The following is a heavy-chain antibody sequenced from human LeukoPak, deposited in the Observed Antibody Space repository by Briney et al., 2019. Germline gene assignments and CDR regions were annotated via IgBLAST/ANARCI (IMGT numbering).Heavy chain of an antibody. Sequence: GRSLRLSCAASGFTVSNNYMNWVRQAPGEGLEWVSLIYIAGSTHYADSVKGRFTISRDSSRNTLYLQMNSLRVEDTAVYYCARDPSAVAINTYGWGQGTLVTVSS. D-gene: IGHD6-13*01. V-gene: IGHV3-66*01. J-gene: IGHJ4*02. CDR1: GFTVSNNY. CDR2: IYIAGST. CDR3: ARDPSAVAINTYG.